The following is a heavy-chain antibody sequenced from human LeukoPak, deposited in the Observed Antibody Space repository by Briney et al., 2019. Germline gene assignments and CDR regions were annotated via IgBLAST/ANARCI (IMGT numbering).Heavy chain of an antibody. CDR3: ARDLWSPVDF. Sequence: GGSLRLSCAASGFTFSSYNKNWVRQAPGKGLEWVSCISSSSIYIYYADSVKGRFTISRDNAKNSLYLQMNSLRAEDTAVYYCARDLWSPVDFWGQGTLVTVSS. D-gene: IGHD2-21*01. V-gene: IGHV3-21*01. CDR2: ISSSSIYI. J-gene: IGHJ4*02. CDR1: GFTFSSYN.